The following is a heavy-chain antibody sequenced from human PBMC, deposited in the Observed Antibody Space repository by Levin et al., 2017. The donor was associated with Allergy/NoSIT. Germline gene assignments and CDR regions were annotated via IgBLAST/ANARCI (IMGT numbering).Heavy chain of an antibody. V-gene: IGHV5-51*01. D-gene: IGHD3-10*01. Sequence: GGSLRLSCEGSGYNFNSYWIGWVRQKPGKGLEWVAFMYPGDSEPKYSPSFQGRVTISADKSTRTAYMQWSSLKASDTAMYYCATYGSGSYFDYYFDHWGQGTLVTVSS. CDR1: GYNFNSYW. CDR3: ATYGSGSYFDYYFDH. J-gene: IGHJ4*02. CDR2: MYPGDSEP.